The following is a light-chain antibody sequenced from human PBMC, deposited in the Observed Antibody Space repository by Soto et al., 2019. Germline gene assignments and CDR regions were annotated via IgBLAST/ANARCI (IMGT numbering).Light chain of an antibody. V-gene: IGKV3-11*01. CDR2: DAS. Sequence: EIVLTQSPATLSLSPGERATLYCRASQTVDNNLAWYQQRPGQAPRLLIYDASTRAPGIPARFSGSGSGTDFTLTINSLEPEDFAVYFCQQRSSWLSYTFGQGTRLVIK. CDR3: QQRSSWLSYT. J-gene: IGKJ5*01. CDR1: QTVDNN.